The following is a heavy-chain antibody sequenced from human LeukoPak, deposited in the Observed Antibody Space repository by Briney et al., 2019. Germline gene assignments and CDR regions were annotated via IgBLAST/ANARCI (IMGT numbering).Heavy chain of an antibody. CDR3: ARHNIGGLRYFDWLLDY. D-gene: IGHD3-9*01. J-gene: IGHJ4*02. CDR1: GGSISSGSYY. Sequence: SETLSLTCTVSGGSISSGSYYWSWIRQPPGKGLEWIGSIYYSGSTYYNPSLKSRVTISVDTSKNQFSLKLSSVTAADTAVYYCARHNIGGLRYFDWLLDYWGQGTLVTVSS. V-gene: IGHV4-39*01. CDR2: IYYSGST.